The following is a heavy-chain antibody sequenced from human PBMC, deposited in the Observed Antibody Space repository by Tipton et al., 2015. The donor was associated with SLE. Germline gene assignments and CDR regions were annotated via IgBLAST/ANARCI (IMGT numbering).Heavy chain of an antibody. CDR2: IYTSGST. CDR1: GYSISSGSYY. Sequence: TLSLTCTVSGYSISSGSYYWSWIRQPAGKGLEWIGRIYTSGSTNYNPSLKSRVTISVDTSKNQFSLKLSSVTAADTAVYYCAREVRTYYDFWSGHGMDVWGQGTTVTVSS. D-gene: IGHD3-3*01. J-gene: IGHJ6*02. V-gene: IGHV4-61*02. CDR3: AREVRTYYDFWSGHGMDV.